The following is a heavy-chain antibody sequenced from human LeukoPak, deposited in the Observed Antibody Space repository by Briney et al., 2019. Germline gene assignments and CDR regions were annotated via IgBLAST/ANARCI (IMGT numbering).Heavy chain of an antibody. CDR2: INTNTGNP. CDR3: ARGMCSDGVCYFLADY. Sequence: ASVKVSCKASGYTFISYTMNWVRQAPGQGLEWMGWINTNTGNPTYAQGFTGRFVFSLDTSVSTAYLQISSLKAEDTAVYYCARGMCSDGVCYFLADYWGQGTLVTVSS. V-gene: IGHV7-4-1*02. D-gene: IGHD2-15*01. J-gene: IGHJ4*02. CDR1: GYTFISYT.